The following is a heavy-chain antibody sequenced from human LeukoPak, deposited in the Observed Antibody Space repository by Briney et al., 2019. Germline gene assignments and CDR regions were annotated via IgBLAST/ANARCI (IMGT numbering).Heavy chain of an antibody. CDR1: GFTFNTYS. CDR3: ARGGRSTYFDWSPDY. Sequence: GGSLRLSCAASGFTFNTYSMNWVRQAPGKGLEWVSSISSSSSYIYYADSVKGRFTISRDNARNSLFLQMNSLRAEDTAVYYCARGGRSTYFDWSPDYWGQGTLITVSS. V-gene: IGHV3-21*01. J-gene: IGHJ4*02. D-gene: IGHD3-9*01. CDR2: ISSSSSYI.